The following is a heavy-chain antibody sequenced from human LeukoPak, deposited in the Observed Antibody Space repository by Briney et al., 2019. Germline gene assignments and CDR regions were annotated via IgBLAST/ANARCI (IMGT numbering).Heavy chain of an antibody. J-gene: IGHJ3*02. CDR2: IHYSGST. D-gene: IGHD3-10*01. V-gene: IGHV4-31*03. Sequence: SETLSLTCTVSGGSISSGAYYWSWIRQHPGKGLEWIGYIHYSGSTYYNPSLTSRVSISVVKSKNQFSLKLSSVTAADTAVYYCARGYSSAFDIWGQGTMVTVSS. CDR1: GGSISSGAYY. CDR3: ARGYSSAFDI.